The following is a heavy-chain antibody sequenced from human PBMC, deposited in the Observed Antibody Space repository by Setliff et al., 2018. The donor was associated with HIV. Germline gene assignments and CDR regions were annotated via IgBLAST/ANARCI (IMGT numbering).Heavy chain of an antibody. CDR1: GYSISSGYY. D-gene: IGHD6-13*01. J-gene: IGHJ3*02. CDR3: ARHSSAAANDAFDI. CDR2: IYHSGST. V-gene: IGHV4-38-2*01. Sequence: LSLTCAVSGYSISSGYYWGWIRQPPGKGLEWIGSIYHSGSTYYNPSLKSRVTISVDTSKNQFSLKLSSVTAADTAVYYCARHSSAAANDAFDIWGQGTMVTV.